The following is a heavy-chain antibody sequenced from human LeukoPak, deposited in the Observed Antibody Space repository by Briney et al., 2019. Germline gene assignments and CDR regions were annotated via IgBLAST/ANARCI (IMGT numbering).Heavy chain of an antibody. CDR1: GGAITDYS. D-gene: IGHD4-23*01. CDR2: IHASGTT. V-gene: IGHV4-4*07. Sequence: SETLSLTCTASGGAITDYSWSWPRQPAGKRLEWIGRIHASGTTNYNPSLESRVTMSLDTPKNQFSLNLSSVTAADTAVYYCARDPNSALWGQGTLVTVSS. CDR3: ARDPNSAL. J-gene: IGHJ4*02.